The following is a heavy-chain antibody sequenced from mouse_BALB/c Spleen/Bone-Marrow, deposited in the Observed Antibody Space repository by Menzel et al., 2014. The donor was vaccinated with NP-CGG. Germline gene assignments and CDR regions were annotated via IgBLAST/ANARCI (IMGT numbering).Heavy chain of an antibody. CDR3: AVYGYAMDY. Sequence: VQLQQPGAELVEPGASVKLSCTASGFNIKDTYMYWVKQRPEQCLEWIGRIDPANGHTIYDPKFQGKATITADTSSNTAYLQLSSLTSEDTAVYYCAVYGYAMDYWGQGTSVTVSS. J-gene: IGHJ4*01. V-gene: IGHV14-3*02. D-gene: IGHD1-1*01. CDR2: IDPANGHT. CDR1: GFNIKDTY.